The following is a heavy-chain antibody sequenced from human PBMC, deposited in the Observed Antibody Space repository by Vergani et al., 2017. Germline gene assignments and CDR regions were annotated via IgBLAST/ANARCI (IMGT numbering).Heavy chain of an antibody. CDR1: GASVNSYY. D-gene: IGHD3-10*01. CDR2: VSFRGDT. CDR3: ARSRIYYGAGSPDY. Sequence: QVKLQESGPGLVKPSETLSLTCTVSGASVNSYYWSWIRQPPGQGLEWMGYVSFRGDTLYDPSVKGRMTISLNTSSNQFSLYLTSVTAAETAVYYCARSRIYYGAGSPDYWGQGTLVTVSS. V-gene: IGHV4-59*02. J-gene: IGHJ4*02.